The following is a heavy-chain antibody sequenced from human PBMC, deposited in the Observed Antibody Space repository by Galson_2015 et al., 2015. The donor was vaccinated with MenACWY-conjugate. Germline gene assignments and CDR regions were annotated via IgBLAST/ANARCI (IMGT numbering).Heavy chain of an antibody. V-gene: IGHV5-51*01. CDR1: GYSFTNYW. D-gene: IGHD1-26*01. Sequence: QSGAEVKKPGESLKISCKGSGYSFTNYWIAWVRQMPGKGLEWVGLINPADSNIRYSPSFQGQVTISADESISTAHLQWSSLKASDTAMYYCARHPPGGRGMDVWGRGTTVTVS. J-gene: IGHJ6*02. CDR2: INPADSNI. CDR3: ARHPPGGRGMDV.